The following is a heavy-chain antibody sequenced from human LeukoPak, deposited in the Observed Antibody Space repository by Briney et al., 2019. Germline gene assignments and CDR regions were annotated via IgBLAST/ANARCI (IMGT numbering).Heavy chain of an antibody. V-gene: IGHV1-18*01. J-gene: IGHJ4*02. D-gene: IGHD6-19*01. Sequence: GASVKVSCKASGYTFTNFGISWVRQAPGQGLEWMGWISAHNGNTNTNYAQNFQGRVTMTIDTSTTTAYMEVRSLRSDDTAVYLCVRDRGYNSPWRGDYFDPWGQGTLVTVSS. CDR1: GYTFTNFG. CDR3: VRDRGYNSPWRGDYFDP. CDR2: ISAHNGNTNT.